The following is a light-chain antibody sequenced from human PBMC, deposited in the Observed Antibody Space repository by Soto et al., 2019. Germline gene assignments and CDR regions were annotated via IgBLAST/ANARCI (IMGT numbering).Light chain of an antibody. CDR1: SSNLGGNA. J-gene: IGLJ3*02. Sequence: QSVLTQPPSASETPGRRVPISCSGSSSNLGGNAVDWYQQLPGTAPKLLIFDNDQRPSGGPDRFSGSKSGTSASLAIRGLQSEDGADYHCATWDDSLNAWVFGGGTKLTVL. V-gene: IGLV1-44*01. CDR2: DND. CDR3: ATWDDSLNAWV.